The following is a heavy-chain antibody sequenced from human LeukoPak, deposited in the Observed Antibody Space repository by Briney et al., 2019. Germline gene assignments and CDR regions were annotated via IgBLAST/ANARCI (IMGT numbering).Heavy chain of an antibody. CDR2: INPNSGGT. J-gene: IGHJ4*02. CDR3: ARDRPYSNGFDY. D-gene: IGHD6-25*01. V-gene: IGHV1-2*02. CDR1: GYTFTSYY. Sequence: ASVKVSCKASGYTFTSYYMHWVRQAPGQGLEWMGWINPNSGGTNYAQKFQGRVTMTRDTSISTAYMELSRLRSDDTAVYYCARDRPYSNGFDYWGQGTLVTVSS.